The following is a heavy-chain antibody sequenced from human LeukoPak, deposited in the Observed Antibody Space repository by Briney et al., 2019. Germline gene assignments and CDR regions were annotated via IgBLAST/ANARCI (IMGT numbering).Heavy chain of an antibody. D-gene: IGHD3-22*01. V-gene: IGHV1-2*06. Sequence: ASVKVSCKASGYTFTSYGISWVRQAPGQGLEWMGRINPNSGGTNYAQKFQGRVTMTRDTSISTAYMELSRLRSDDTAVYYCARAGYYYDSSGYRPAYYFDYWGQGTLVTVSS. CDR1: GYTFTSYG. CDR2: INPNSGGT. CDR3: ARAGYYYDSSGYRPAYYFDY. J-gene: IGHJ4*02.